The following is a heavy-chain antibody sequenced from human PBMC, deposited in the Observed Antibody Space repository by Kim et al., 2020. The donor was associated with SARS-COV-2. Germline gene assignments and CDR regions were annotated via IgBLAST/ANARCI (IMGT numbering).Heavy chain of an antibody. D-gene: IGHD2-2*01. V-gene: IGHV3-11*01. J-gene: IGHJ5*02. CDR3: ARGGCSSTSCYALNP. Sequence: ESRGGRFTISRANAKNSLYLQMSSLRADDTAVYYCARGGCSSTSCYALNPWGQGTLVTVSS.